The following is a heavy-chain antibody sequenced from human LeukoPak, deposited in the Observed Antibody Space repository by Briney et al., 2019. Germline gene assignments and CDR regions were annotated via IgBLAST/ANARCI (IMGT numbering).Heavy chain of an antibody. Sequence: ASVKVSCKASGYTFTSYYMHWVRQAPGQGLEWMGIINPSGGSTSYAQKFQGRVTMTRDTSTSTVYMELSSLRSEDTAVYYCARDAWYDSLPTYYFDYWGQGTLVTVSS. D-gene: IGHD3-22*01. V-gene: IGHV1-46*01. J-gene: IGHJ4*02. CDR1: GYTFTSYY. CDR2: INPSGGST. CDR3: ARDAWYDSLPTYYFDY.